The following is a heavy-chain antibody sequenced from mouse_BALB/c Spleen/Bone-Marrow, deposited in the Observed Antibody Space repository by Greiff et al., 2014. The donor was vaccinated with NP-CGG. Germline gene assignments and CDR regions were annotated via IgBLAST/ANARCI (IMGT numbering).Heavy chain of an antibody. V-gene: IGHV1S56*01. Sequence: QVQLKESGPELVKPGASVRISCKASGYTFTSYYIHWVKQRPGQGLEWIGWIYPGNVNTKYNEKFRGKATLTADTSSSTAYMQLSSLTSEDSAVGFCARDTMDYWGQGTSVTVSS. CDR2: IYPGNVNT. J-gene: IGHJ4*01. CDR3: ARDTMDY. CDR1: GYTFTSYY.